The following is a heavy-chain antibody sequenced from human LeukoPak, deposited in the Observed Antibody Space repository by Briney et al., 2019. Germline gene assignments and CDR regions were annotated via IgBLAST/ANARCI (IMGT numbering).Heavy chain of an antibody. Sequence: SETLSLTCAVYGGSFSGYYWSWIRQPLGKGLEWIGEINHSGSTNYNPSLKSRVTISVDTSKNQFSLKLSSVTAADTAVYYCMVVPVVRRYYFDYWGQGTLVTVSS. V-gene: IGHV4-34*01. J-gene: IGHJ4*02. CDR2: INHSGST. D-gene: IGHD2-2*01. CDR3: MVVPVVRRYYFDY. CDR1: GGSFSGYY.